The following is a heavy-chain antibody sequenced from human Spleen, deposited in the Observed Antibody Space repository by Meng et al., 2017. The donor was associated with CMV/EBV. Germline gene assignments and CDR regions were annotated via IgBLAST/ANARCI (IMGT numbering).Heavy chain of an antibody. J-gene: IGHJ6*02. D-gene: IGHD3-10*01. CDR2: IRSKTYGGTP. V-gene: IGHV3-49*04. Sequence: GESLKISCSASGFSFGDYGMAWVRQATGKGLDWVGFIRSKTYGGTPEYAASVKGRFTISRDDFKTIAYLQVSSLKTEDTAVYYCTRVAPGDYYNAMDVWGQGTTVTVSS. CDR1: GFSFGDYG. CDR3: TRVAPGDYYNAMDV.